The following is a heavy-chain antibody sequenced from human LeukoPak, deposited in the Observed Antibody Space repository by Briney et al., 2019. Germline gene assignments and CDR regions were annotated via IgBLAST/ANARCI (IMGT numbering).Heavy chain of an antibody. CDR3: AREGTFYYDSSGPYYFDS. CDR1: GGSISSGSYY. J-gene: IGHJ4*02. D-gene: IGHD3-22*01. V-gene: IGHV4-61*02. Sequence: SETLSLTCTVPGGSISSGSYYWSWIRQPAGKGLEWIGRIYTSGSTNYNPSLKSRVTISLDTSKNQFSLKLSSVTAADTAVYYCAREGTFYYDSSGPYYFDSWGQGTLVTVSS. CDR2: IYTSGST.